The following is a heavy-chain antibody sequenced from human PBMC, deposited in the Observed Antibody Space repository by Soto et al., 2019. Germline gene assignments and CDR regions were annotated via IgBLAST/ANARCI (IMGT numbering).Heavy chain of an antibody. CDR2: ISYDGSNK. Sequence: GGSLRLSCAASGFTFSSYGMHWVRQAPGKGLEWVAVISYDGSNKYYADSVKGRFTISRDNSENTLYLQMNSLRAEDTAVYYCAKVDRYDFWSGQYYMDVWGKGTTVTVSS. CDR1: GFTFSSYG. D-gene: IGHD3-3*01. J-gene: IGHJ6*03. CDR3: AKVDRYDFWSGQYYMDV. V-gene: IGHV3-30*18.